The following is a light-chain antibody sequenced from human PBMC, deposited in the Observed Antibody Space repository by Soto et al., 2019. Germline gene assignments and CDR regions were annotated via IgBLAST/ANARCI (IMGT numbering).Light chain of an antibody. CDR2: DVS. CDR3: CSYAGSYTVGL. J-gene: IGLJ1*01. CDR1: SSDVGAYNY. Sequence: QSALTQPRSVSGSPGQSVTISCTGTSSDVGAYNYVSWYQQHPGKAPKLMIFDVSKRPSGVPDRFSGSKSGNTASLTISGLQAEDEADYYCCSYAGSYTVGLFGTGTKLTVL. V-gene: IGLV2-11*01.